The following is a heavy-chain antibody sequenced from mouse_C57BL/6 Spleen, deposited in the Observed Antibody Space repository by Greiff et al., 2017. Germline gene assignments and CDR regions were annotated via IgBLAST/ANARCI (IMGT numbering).Heavy chain of an antibody. CDR1: GFSLTSYG. Sequence: VKLVESGPGLVAPSQSLSITCTVSGFSLTSYGVHWVRQPPGKGLEWLVVIWSDGSTTYNSALKSRLSLSKDNSKSQVFLKMNSLQTDDTAMYYCARHEDYGYDGPWFAYWGQGTLVTVSA. D-gene: IGHD2-2*01. V-gene: IGHV2-6-1*01. CDR2: IWSDGST. CDR3: ARHEDYGYDGPWFAY. J-gene: IGHJ3*01.